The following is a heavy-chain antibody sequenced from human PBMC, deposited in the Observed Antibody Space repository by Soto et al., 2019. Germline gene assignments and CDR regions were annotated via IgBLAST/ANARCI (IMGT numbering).Heavy chain of an antibody. CDR1: GFTVSSNY. D-gene: IGHD6-6*01. J-gene: IGHJ6*02. CDR2: IYSGGST. Sequence: GGSLRLSCAASGFTVSSNYMSWVRQAPGKGLEWVSVIYSGGSTYYADSVKGRFTISRDNSKNTLYLQMNSLRAEDTAVYYCARGGYSSSCYYYYCMDVWGQGTTVTVSS. CDR3: ARGGYSSSCYYYYCMDV. V-gene: IGHV3-53*01.